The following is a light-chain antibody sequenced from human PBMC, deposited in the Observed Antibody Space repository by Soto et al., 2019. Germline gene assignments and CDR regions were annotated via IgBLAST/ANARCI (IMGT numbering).Light chain of an antibody. J-gene: IGLJ2*01. CDR1: SSDVGSYNL. CDR3: CSYAGSSNLV. Sequence: QSALTQPASVSGSPGQSITISCTGTSSDVGSYNLVSWYQQHPGKAPNLMIYEGSKRPSGVSNRFSGSKSGNTASLTISGLQAEDEGDYYCCSYAGSSNLVFGGGTKLTGL. V-gene: IGLV2-23*01. CDR2: EGS.